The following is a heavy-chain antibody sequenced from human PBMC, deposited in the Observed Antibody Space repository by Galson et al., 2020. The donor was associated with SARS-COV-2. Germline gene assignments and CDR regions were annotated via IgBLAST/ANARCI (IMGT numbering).Heavy chain of an antibody. CDR3: ARDLDSSGWRMYD. CDR1: GFTFRDYY. Sequence: NSGGSLRLSCAASGFTFRDYYMGWIRQAPGKALEWVAYIFSGGILVFYADSVKGRFTVSRDNAKNSLYLQMNSLSVDDTAVYYCARDLDSSGWRMYDWGQGTLVTGSS. D-gene: IGHD6-19*01. V-gene: IGHV3-11*04. J-gene: IGHJ4*02. CDR2: IFSGGILV.